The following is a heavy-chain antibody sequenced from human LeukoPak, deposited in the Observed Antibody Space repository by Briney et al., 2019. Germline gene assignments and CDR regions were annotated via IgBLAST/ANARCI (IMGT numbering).Heavy chain of an antibody. V-gene: IGHV4-61*02. D-gene: IGHD6-13*01. CDR1: GGSISSGSYY. J-gene: IGHJ6*03. CDR2: IYTSGST. CDR3: ARDRSSSQNYYYYYYMDV. Sequence: SETRSLTCTVSGGSISSGSYYWSWIRQPAGKGLEWIGRIYTSGSTNYNPSLKSRVTISVDTSKNQFSLKLSSVTAADTAVYYCARDRSSSQNYYYYYYMDVWGKGTTVTVSS.